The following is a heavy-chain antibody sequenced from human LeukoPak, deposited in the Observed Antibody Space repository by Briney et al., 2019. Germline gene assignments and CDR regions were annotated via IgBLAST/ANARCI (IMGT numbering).Heavy chain of an antibody. CDR1: GFTFDDYT. V-gene: IGHV3-43*01. CDR2: ISWDGGST. CDR3: AKALKSRYSSSSPKYYYYYMDV. Sequence: GGSLRLSCAASGFTFDDYTMHWVRQAPGKGLEWVSLISWDGGSTYYADSVKGRFTISRDNSKNSLYLQMNSLRTEDTALYYCAKALKSRYSSSSPKYYYYYMDVWGKGTTVTISS. D-gene: IGHD6-13*01. J-gene: IGHJ6*03.